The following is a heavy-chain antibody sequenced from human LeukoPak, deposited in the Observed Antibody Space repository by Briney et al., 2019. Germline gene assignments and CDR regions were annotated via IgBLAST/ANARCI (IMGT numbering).Heavy chain of an antibody. V-gene: IGHV1-2*06. CDR2: INPNSGDT. Sequence: ASVKVSCKASGYTFTGYYMHWVRQAPGQGLEWMGRINPNSGDTNYAQKFQDRVTMTRDTPISTAYMELRSLRSDDTAVYYCARDRYCYGLIYYFDYWGQGTLVTVSS. CDR3: ARDRYCYGLIYYFDY. D-gene: IGHD5-18*01. J-gene: IGHJ4*02. CDR1: GYTFTGYY.